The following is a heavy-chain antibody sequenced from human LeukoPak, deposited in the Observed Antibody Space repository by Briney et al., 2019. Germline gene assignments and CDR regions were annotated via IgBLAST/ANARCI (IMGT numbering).Heavy chain of an antibody. CDR2: IYYSGST. D-gene: IGHD3-22*01. V-gene: IGHV4-59*01. CDR3: ARHRYYYDSSGYYYQP. CDR1: GASISSYY. Sequence: PSETLSLTCTVSGASISSYYWSWIRQPPGKGLEWIGDIYYSGSTKYNPSLKSRVTISVDTSKNQFSLRLSSVTAADTAVYYCARHRYYYDSSGYYYQPWGQGTLVTVSS. J-gene: IGHJ5*02.